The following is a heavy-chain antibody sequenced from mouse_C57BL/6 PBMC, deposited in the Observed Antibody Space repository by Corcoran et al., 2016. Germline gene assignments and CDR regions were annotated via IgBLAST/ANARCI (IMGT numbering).Heavy chain of an antibody. Sequence: EVQLQQSGPELVKPGASVKISCKASGYTFTDYYMNWVKQSHGKSLEWIGDINPNNGGTSYNQKFKGKATLTGDKSSSTAYMERRSRTSEDSAVYYCARLELGWYFDVWGTGTTVTVSS. J-gene: IGHJ1*03. D-gene: IGHD4-1*01. CDR2: INPNNGGT. CDR3: ARLELGWYFDV. V-gene: IGHV1-26*01. CDR1: GYTFTDYY.